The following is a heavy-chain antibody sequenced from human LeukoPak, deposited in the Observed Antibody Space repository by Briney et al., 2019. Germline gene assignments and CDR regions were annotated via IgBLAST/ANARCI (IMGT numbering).Heavy chain of an antibody. J-gene: IGHJ6*03. CDR1: GFTFSSYS. D-gene: IGHD2-2*02. Sequence: PGGSLRLSCAASGFTFSSYSMNWVRQAPGKGLEWVSSISSSSSYIYYADSVKGRFTISRDNAKNSLYLQMNSLRAEDTAVYYCARAADIVVVPAAIHYYYYYYMDVWGKGTTVTVSS. CDR3: ARAADIVVVPAAIHYYYYYYMDV. V-gene: IGHV3-21*01. CDR2: ISSSSSYI.